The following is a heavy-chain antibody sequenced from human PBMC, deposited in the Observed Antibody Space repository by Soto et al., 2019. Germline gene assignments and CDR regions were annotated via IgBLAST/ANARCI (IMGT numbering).Heavy chain of an antibody. CDR2: ISYSGTT. V-gene: IGHV4-31*03. CDR1: GASISSGAYY. Sequence: PSETLSLTCTVSGASISSGAYYWSWIRQHPGRDPEWIGYISYSGTTYYNPSLKSRVAMSVDTSKNQFSLKLNSLTAADTAMYYGASEGNSSMRRWGQGILVTVSS. CDR3: ASEGNSSMRR. J-gene: IGHJ4*02. D-gene: IGHD6-13*01.